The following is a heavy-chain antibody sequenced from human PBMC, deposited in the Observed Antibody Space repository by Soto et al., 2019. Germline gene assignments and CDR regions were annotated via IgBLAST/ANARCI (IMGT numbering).Heavy chain of an antibody. D-gene: IGHD1-1*01. CDR3: ARGRYGDY. CDR2: ISAHNGNT. CDR1: GYAFTTYG. V-gene: IGHV1-18*01. Sequence: QVHLVQSGAEVKKPGASVKVSCKGSGYAFTTYGITWVRQAPGQGLEWMGWISAHNGNTNDAQTLQGRVTVTRDTSTSTAYMEMRSLRSDDTAVYYCARGRYGDYWGQGALVTVSS. J-gene: IGHJ4*02.